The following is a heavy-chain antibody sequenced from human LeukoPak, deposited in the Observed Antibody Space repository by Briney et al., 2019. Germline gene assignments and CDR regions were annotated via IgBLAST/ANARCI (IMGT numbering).Heavy chain of an antibody. V-gene: IGHV1-2*02. CDR2: INPNSGGT. Sequence: GDSLKVSCQTAGYRYTDHYMHWVGQTPGQAIEWMGWINPNSGGTSTAQKYEGRVTMTRDTAITTVYMAVSWLTSGDATMYYCARADRLHGGPYLIGPWGQRNLGTVSS. CDR3: ARADRLHGGPYLIGP. D-gene: IGHD2-15*01. CDR1: GYRYTDHY. J-gene: IGHJ5*02.